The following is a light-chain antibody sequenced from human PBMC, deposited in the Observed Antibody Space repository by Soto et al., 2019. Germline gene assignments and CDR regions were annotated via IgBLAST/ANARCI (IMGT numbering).Light chain of an antibody. CDR1: QSVSSY. CDR3: QQRSSWPPT. V-gene: IGKV3-11*01. CDR2: DAS. J-gene: IGKJ5*01. Sequence: EIVMTQSPATLSVSPGERSTLSCRASQSVSSYLAWYQQRPGQAPRLLIYDASNRATGVPARFSGSGSGTDFTLTISSLEPEDFAVYYCQQRSSWPPTFGQGARLEIK.